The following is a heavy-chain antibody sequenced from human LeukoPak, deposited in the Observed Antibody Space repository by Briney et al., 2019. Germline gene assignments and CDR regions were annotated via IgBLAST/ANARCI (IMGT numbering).Heavy chain of an antibody. CDR3: ARGIAYDSSGYYSPHFDY. Sequence: PGGSLRLSCAAIGFTFSSYAMSWVRQAPGKGLEWVSGISGSGDSTDYADSVKGRFTISRDNSKNTLYLQMNSLRAEDTAVYYCARGIAYDSSGYYSPHFDYWGQGTLVTVSS. CDR2: ISGSGDST. J-gene: IGHJ4*02. D-gene: IGHD3-22*01. V-gene: IGHV3-23*01. CDR1: GFTFSSYA.